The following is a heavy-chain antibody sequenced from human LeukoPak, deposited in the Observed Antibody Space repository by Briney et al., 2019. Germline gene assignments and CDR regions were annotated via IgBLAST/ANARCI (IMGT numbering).Heavy chain of an antibody. D-gene: IGHD3-10*01. J-gene: IGHJ4*02. CDR1: GFTFSSYE. CDR2: ISSSGSTI. Sequence: GGSLRLSCAASGFTFSSYEMNWVRQAPGKGLEWVSYISSSGSTIYYADSVKGRFTISRDNSKNTLYLQMNSLRAEDTAVYYCAKFDLWFGGDYWGQGTLVTVSS. V-gene: IGHV3-48*03. CDR3: AKFDLWFGGDY.